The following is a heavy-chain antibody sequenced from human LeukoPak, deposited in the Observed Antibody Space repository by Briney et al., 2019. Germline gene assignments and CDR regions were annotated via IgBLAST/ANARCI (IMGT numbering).Heavy chain of an antibody. D-gene: IGHD4-17*01. V-gene: IGHV3-11*04. J-gene: IGHJ4*02. Sequence: GGSLRLSCAASGFTFSDYYMSWIRQAPGKGLEWVSHISSSGSTIYSADSVKGRFTISRDNAKKSLYLQMNSLRAEDTAVYYCAKADHGDYRGAFDYWGQGTLVTVSS. CDR1: GFTFSDYY. CDR2: ISSSGSTI. CDR3: AKADHGDYRGAFDY.